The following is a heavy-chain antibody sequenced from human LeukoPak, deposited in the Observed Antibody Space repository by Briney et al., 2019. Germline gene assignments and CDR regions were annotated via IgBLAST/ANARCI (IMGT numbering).Heavy chain of an antibody. Sequence: GGSLRLSCAAPGFTFSSYSMNWVRQAPGKGLEWVSSISSSSSYIYYADSVKGRFTISRDNAKNSLYLQMNSLRAEDTAVYYCARDRLYCGGDCYNDAFDIWGQGTMVTVSS. J-gene: IGHJ3*02. V-gene: IGHV3-21*01. CDR2: ISSSSSYI. CDR3: ARDRLYCGGDCYNDAFDI. CDR1: GFTFSSYS. D-gene: IGHD2-21*02.